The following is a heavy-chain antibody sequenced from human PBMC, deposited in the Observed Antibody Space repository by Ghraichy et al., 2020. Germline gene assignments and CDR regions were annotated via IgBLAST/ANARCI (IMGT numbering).Heavy chain of an antibody. J-gene: IGHJ4*02. V-gene: IGHV3-7*03. CDR2: INNDGKEK. Sequence: GGSLRLSCTASGFSFSNSWMSWVRQAPEKGLEWVANINNDGKEKYYVDSLKGRFTISRDNGKNSLFLQISSLRVEDTAVYYCASDPKRGAVDYWGQGTLVDVSA. CDR3: ASDPKRGAVDY. D-gene: IGHD3-10*01. CDR1: GFSFSNSW.